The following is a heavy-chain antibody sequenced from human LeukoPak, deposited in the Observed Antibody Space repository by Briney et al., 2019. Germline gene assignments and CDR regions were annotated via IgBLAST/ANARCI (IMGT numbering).Heavy chain of an antibody. D-gene: IGHD1-26*01. V-gene: IGHV4-59*01. CDR3: ARGTLVGAIYNWFDP. J-gene: IGHJ5*02. CDR1: GDSISSYY. Sequence: SETLSLTCTVSGDSISSYYWSWIRQPPGQGLEWIGYIYYSGSTDYNPSLKSRVTISVDTSKNQFSLKLSSVTAADTAVYYCARGTLVGAIYNWFDPWGQGTLVTVSS. CDR2: IYYSGST.